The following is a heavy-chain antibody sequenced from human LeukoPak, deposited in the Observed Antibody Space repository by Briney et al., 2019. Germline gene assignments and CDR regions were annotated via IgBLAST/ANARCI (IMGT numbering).Heavy chain of an antibody. D-gene: IGHD3-3*01. J-gene: IGHJ3*02. Sequence: SETLPLTCSVSGGSFSDYYWNWIRQSPGKGLEWIGYIYPSGSTDYNPSLKSRVTMSTDTSKNQLSLKLTSVTAADTAVYFCARQATLLAGRLEAGGFDIWGRGTMVTVSS. V-gene: IGHV4-59*08. CDR2: IYPSGST. CDR3: ARQATLLAGRLEAGGFDI. CDR1: GGSFSDYY.